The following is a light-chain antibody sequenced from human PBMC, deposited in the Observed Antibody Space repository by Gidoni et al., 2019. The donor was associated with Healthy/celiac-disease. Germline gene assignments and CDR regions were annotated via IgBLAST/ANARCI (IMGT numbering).Light chain of an antibody. CDR1: QSISSY. CDR3: QQSYSNPSWT. V-gene: IGKV1-39*01. CDR2: AAS. Sequence: DIQMTQSPSSLSASVGDRVTITCRASQSISSYLNCYQQKPGKAPKLLIYAASSLQSGVPSRFSGSGSGTDLTLTIRSLQHEDFATYYCQQSYSNPSWTFGQGTKVEIK. J-gene: IGKJ1*01.